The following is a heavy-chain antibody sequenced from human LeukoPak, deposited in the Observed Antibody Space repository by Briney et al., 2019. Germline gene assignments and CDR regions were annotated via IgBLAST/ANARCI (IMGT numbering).Heavy chain of an antibody. CDR3: ARDRVATSSSPFDY. CDR1: GFIFSNFW. D-gene: IGHD6-13*01. J-gene: IGHJ4*02. CDR2: MKQDGSEK. V-gene: IGHV3-7*01. Sequence: QPGGSLRLSCAASGFIFSNFWMTWVRQAPGKGLEWVANMKQDGSEKYYVDSVKGRFTISRDNAKNSLYLQMNSLRAEDTAVYYCARDRVATSSSPFDYWGQGTLVTVSS.